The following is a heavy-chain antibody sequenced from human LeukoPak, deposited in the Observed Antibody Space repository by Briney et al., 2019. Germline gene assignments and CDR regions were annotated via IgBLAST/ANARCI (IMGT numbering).Heavy chain of an antibody. J-gene: IGHJ4*02. Sequence: SEPLTLTCTVSGGSISSYYWNWLRQPAGKGLEWIGRMYTSGSTNYNPSLKSRVTMSVDTSNIQFSLKLSSVTAADTAVYYCAGRGYCSGGSCYRAYFDYWGQGTLVTVS. CDR3: AGRGYCSGGSCYRAYFDY. CDR1: GGSISSYY. D-gene: IGHD2-15*01. CDR2: MYTSGST. V-gene: IGHV4-4*07.